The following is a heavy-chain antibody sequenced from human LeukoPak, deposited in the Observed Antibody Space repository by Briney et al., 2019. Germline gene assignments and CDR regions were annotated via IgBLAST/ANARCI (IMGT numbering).Heavy chain of an antibody. J-gene: IGHJ4*02. D-gene: IGHD3-10*01. Sequence: ASVKVSCKASGYTFTSYAMHWVRQAPGQRLEWMGWISAYNGNTNYAQKLQGRVTMTTDTSTSTAYMELRSLRSDDTAVYYCARDRLPLNYYGSGSPSDYWGQGTLVTVSS. CDR1: GYTFTSYA. CDR3: ARDRLPLNYYGSGSPSDY. V-gene: IGHV1-18*01. CDR2: ISAYNGNT.